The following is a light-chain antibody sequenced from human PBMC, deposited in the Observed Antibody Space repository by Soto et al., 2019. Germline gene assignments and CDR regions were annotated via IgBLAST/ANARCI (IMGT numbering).Light chain of an antibody. CDR1: QRLSYW. CDR3: QQDNPYPYS. CDR2: HAS. V-gene: IGKV1-5*01. Sequence: DIQMTQSPSTLSASVGDRVTITCRASQRLSYWLAWYQQKPGKAPKLLIYHASHLKSGVPSRISGSGSGAEFTLSSSGLQHDDSTTYYCQQDNPYPYSFGQGTKLEIK. J-gene: IGKJ2*01.